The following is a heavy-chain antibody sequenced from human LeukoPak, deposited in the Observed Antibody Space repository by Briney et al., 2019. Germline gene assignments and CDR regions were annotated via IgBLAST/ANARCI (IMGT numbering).Heavy chain of an antibody. CDR3: ARGGDYGVKIDF. CDR1: GFTFSRYA. V-gene: IGHV3-23*01. CDR2: ISGSGGNT. D-gene: IGHD3-16*01. Sequence: PGGSLRLSCAASGFTFSRYAFSWVRQAPGKGLEWVSGISGSGGNTYYADSVKGQFTISRDNSKTTVYLLMNSLTAEDTAFYFCARGGDYGVKIDFWGQGTLVTVSS. J-gene: IGHJ4*02.